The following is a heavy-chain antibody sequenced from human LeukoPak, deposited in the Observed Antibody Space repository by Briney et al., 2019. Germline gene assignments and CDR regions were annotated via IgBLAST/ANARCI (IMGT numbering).Heavy chain of an antibody. CDR3: AAGPVAGTGHYGMDV. CDR1: GFTFTSSA. J-gene: IGHJ6*02. CDR2: IVVGSGNT. V-gene: IGHV1-58*02. Sequence: SVKVSCKASGFTFTSSAMQWVRQARGQRLGWIGWIVVGSGNTNYAQKFQERVTITRDMSTSTAYMELSSLRSEDTAVYYCAAGPVAGTGHYGMDVWGQGTTVTVSS. D-gene: IGHD6-19*01.